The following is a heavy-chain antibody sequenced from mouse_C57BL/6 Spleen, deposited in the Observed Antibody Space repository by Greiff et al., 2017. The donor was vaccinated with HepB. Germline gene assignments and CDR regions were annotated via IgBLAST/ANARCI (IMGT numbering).Heavy chain of an antibody. CDR3: ARSAYYGSSWGYFDV. V-gene: IGHV1-76*01. Sequence: QVQLQQSGAELVRPGASVKLSCKASGYTFTDYYINWVKQRPGQGLEWIARIYPGSGNTYYNEKFKGKATLTAEKSSSTAYMQLSSLTSEDSAVYFCARSAYYGSSWGYFDVWGTGTTVTVSS. J-gene: IGHJ1*03. D-gene: IGHD1-1*01. CDR2: IYPGSGNT. CDR1: GYTFTDYY.